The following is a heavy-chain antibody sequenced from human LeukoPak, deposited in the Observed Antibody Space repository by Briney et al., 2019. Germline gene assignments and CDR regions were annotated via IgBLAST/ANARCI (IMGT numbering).Heavy chain of an antibody. Sequence: GGSLRLSCAASGFTFDDYAMPWVRQAPGKGLEWVSGISWNSGSIGYADSVKGRFTISRDNAKNSLYLQMNSLRAEDTALYYCAKDGYYGSGTSYGMDVWGQGTTVTVSS. CDR1: GFTFDDYA. CDR2: ISWNSGSI. CDR3: AKDGYYGSGTSYGMDV. V-gene: IGHV3-9*01. J-gene: IGHJ6*02. D-gene: IGHD3-10*01.